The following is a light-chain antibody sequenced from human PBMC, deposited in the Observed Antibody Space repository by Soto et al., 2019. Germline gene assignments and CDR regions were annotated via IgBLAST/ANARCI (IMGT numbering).Light chain of an antibody. CDR3: QKYDTALT. J-gene: IGKJ4*01. CDR1: QDISNF. CDR2: GAF. V-gene: IGKV1-27*01. Sequence: DVQMTQSPSSLSASVGDRVTITCRASQDISNFLAWYQQKPGKVPKLLIYGAFALQSGVPSRFSGSGSGTHFTLTISSLQPEDVATYYCQKYDTALTFGGGTKLEIK.